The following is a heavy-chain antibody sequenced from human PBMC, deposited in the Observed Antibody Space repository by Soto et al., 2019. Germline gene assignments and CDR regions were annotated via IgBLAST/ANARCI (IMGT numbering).Heavy chain of an antibody. CDR3: AKDHRMYSSSWYTWFDP. CDR1: GFTFDDYA. V-gene: IGHV3-9*01. D-gene: IGHD6-13*01. Sequence: EVQLVESGGGLIQPGRSLRLSCADSGFTFDDYAMHWVRQAPGKGLEWVSGISWNSGSIGYADSVKGRFTISRDNAKNSLYLQMNSLRAEDTALYYCAKDHRMYSSSWYTWFDPWGQGTLVTVSS. J-gene: IGHJ5*02. CDR2: ISWNSGSI.